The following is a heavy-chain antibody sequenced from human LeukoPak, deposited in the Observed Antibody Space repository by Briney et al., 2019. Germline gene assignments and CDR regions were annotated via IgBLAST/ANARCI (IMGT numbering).Heavy chain of an antibody. Sequence: SETLSLTCTVSGGSISSSSYYWGWIRQPPGKGLEWIGSIYYSGSTYYNASIKSRVTISVDTSKNQVFLKLSSVTATDTAVYFSARVKGGGGGRCTNGVCYKNYYYYMDVWGKGTTVTVSS. V-gene: IGHV4-39*07. CDR3: ARVKGGGGGRCTNGVCYKNYYYYMDV. J-gene: IGHJ6*03. CDR1: GGSISSSSYY. CDR2: IYYSGST. D-gene: IGHD2-8*01.